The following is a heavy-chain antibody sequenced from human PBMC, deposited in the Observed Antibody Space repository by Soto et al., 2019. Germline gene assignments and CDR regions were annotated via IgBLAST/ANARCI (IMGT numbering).Heavy chain of an antibody. Sequence: QVQLVQSGAEVRKPGASVKVSCKASGYIFTSHYMHWVRQAPGQGLEWMGIINPTGGGTSYEQKFQGRVTMTRDTSTSTVYMELSSLRSEDTAVYYCARESTLAYWGQGTLVTVSS. CDR1: GYIFTSHY. J-gene: IGHJ4*02. CDR2: INPTGGGT. V-gene: IGHV1-46*01. CDR3: ARESTLAY.